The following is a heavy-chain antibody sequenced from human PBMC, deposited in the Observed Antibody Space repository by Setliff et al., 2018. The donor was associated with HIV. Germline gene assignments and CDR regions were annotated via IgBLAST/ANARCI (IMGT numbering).Heavy chain of an antibody. CDR1: GGTFSSYA. D-gene: IGHD3-9*01. CDR2: IIPILGIT. V-gene: IGHV1-69*10. CDR3: ARSSYDILTGYYKALEY. Sequence: SVKVSCKASGGTFSSYAISWVRQAPGQGLEWMGGIIPILGITNYAQKFQGRVTISADKSTSTVSMELSSLRSGDTAVYHCARSSYDILTGYYKALEYWGQGTLVTVSS. J-gene: IGHJ4*02.